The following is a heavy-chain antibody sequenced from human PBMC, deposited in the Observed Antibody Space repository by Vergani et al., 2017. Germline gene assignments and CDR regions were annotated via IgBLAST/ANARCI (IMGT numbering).Heavy chain of an antibody. J-gene: IGHJ6*03. CDR2: ISGSGGST. D-gene: IGHD6-13*01. Sequence: EVQLLESGGGLVQPGGSLRLSCAASGFTFSSYAMSWVRQAPGKGLEWVSAISGSGGSTYYADSVKGRFTISRDNSKNTLYLQMNSLRAEDTAVYYCAKNAAAGYYYYYYMDVWGKGTTVTVSS. CDR1: GFTFSSYA. V-gene: IGHV3-23*01. CDR3: AKNAAAGYYYYYYMDV.